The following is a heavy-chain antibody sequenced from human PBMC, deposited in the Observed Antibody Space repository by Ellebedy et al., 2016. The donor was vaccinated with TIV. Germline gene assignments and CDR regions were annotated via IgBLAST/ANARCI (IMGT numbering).Heavy chain of an antibody. V-gene: IGHV1-2*02. CDR2: INPNSGGT. CDR3: ARVGTMVRGVSYNWFDP. CDR1: GYTFTGYY. J-gene: IGHJ5*02. Sequence: ASVKVSXXASGYTFTGYYMHWVRQAPGQGLEWMGWINPNSGGTNYAQKFQGRVTMTRDTSISTAYMELSRLRSDDTAVYYCARVGTMVRGVSYNWFDPWGQGTLVTVSS. D-gene: IGHD3-10*01.